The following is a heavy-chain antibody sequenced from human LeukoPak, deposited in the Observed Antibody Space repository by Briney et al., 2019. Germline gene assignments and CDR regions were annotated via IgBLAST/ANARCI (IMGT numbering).Heavy chain of an antibody. D-gene: IGHD4-17*01. Sequence: GGSLRLSCAASGFTFSSYGMHWVRQAPGKGLEWVAFIRYDGSNKYYADSVKGRFTISRDNSKNTLYLQMNSLRAEDTAVYYCFTNDYGDYYFDYWGQGTLVTVSS. V-gene: IGHV3-30*02. CDR3: FTNDYGDYYFDY. CDR1: GFTFSSYG. CDR2: IRYDGSNK. J-gene: IGHJ4*02.